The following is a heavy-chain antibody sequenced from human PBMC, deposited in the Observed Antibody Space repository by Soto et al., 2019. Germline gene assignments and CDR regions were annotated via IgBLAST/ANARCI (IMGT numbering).Heavy chain of an antibody. CDR3: ARLGRDSRSSFGY. D-gene: IGHD6-6*01. CDR2: IIPILGIA. Sequence: QVQLVQSGAEVKKPGSSVKVSCKASVGTFSSSTISWVRQAPGQGLEWMGRIIPILGIATYAQKFQGRVTITADKSTSKAYMELSSLRSEDTAVYSCARLGRDSRSSFGYWGQGTLVTVSS. V-gene: IGHV1-69*02. CDR1: VGTFSSST. J-gene: IGHJ4*02.